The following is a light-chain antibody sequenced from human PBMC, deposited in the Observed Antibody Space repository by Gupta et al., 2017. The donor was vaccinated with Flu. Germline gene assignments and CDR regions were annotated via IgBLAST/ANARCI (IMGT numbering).Light chain of an antibody. J-gene: IGKJ3*01. CDR3: QQDGSSPFT. CDR2: GAS. Sequence: EIVLTQSPGTLSLSPVERATLSCRASQSVSSSYLAWYQQKPGQAPRLLIYGASSRATGIPDRISGSGSGTDITLTISILEPEDFVVYYWQQDGSSPFTFGPGTKVDIK. V-gene: IGKV3-20*01. CDR1: QSVSSSY.